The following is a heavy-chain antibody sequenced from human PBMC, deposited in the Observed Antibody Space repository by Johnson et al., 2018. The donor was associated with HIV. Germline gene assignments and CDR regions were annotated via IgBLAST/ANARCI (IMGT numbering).Heavy chain of an antibody. CDR3: AREDLYGAGPDAFDI. D-gene: IGHD4-17*01. V-gene: IGHV3-53*01. CDR1: GFTVSTNY. Sequence: VQLVESGGGLIQPGGSLRLSCAASGFTVSTNYMSWVLQAPGKGLECVSIIYSGGSTYYADSVKGRFTISRDNSKNTLYLQMNSLRAEDTAVYYCAREDLYGAGPDAFDIWGQGTMVTVSS. CDR2: IYSGGST. J-gene: IGHJ3*02.